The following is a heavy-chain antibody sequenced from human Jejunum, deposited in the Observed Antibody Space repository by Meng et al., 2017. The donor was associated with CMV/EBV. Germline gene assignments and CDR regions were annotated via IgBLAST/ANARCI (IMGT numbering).Heavy chain of an antibody. CDR1: GFSVRSIY. CDR2: VYTDGDT. Sequence: VASGFSVRSIYMSWIRQAPGRGLEWVAVVYTDGDTYPADSVKGRFTMSRDNSQNTLYLQMNNLRADDTAVYYCARDRTGSYYGTDVWGRGTTVTVSS. V-gene: IGHV3-53*01. CDR3: ARDRTGSYYGTDV. D-gene: IGHD2-15*01. J-gene: IGHJ6*02.